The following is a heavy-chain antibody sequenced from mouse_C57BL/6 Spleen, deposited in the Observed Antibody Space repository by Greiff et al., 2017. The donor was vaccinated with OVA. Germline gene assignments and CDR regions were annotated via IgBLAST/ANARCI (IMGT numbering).Heavy chain of an antibody. CDR2: IHPNSGST. Sequence: QVQLQQPGAELVKPGASVKLSCKASGYTFTSYWMHWVKQRPGQGLEWIGMIHPNSGSTNYNEKFKSKATLTVDKSSSTAYMQLSSLTSEVSAVYYCARSITTVVARWYFDVWGTGTTVTVSS. J-gene: IGHJ1*03. CDR1: GYTFTSYW. V-gene: IGHV1-64*01. D-gene: IGHD1-1*01. CDR3: ARSITTVVARWYFDV.